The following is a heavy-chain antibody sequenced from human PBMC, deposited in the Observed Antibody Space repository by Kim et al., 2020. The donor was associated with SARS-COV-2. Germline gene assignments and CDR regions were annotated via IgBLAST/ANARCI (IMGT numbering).Heavy chain of an antibody. Sequence: GGSLRLSCAASGFTFSSYGMHWVRQAPGKGLEWVAVIWYDGSNKYYADSVKGRFTISRDNSKNTLYLQMNSLRAEDTAVYYCAKGFKRGDYYYYYYGMDVWGQGTTVTVSS. CDR2: IWYDGSNK. V-gene: IGHV3-33*06. D-gene: IGHD7-27*01. CDR3: AKGFKRGDYYYYYYGMDV. CDR1: GFTFSSYG. J-gene: IGHJ6*02.